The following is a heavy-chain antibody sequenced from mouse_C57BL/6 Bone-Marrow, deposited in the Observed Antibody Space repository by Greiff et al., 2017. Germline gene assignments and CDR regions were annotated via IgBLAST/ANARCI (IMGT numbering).Heavy chain of an antibody. J-gene: IGHJ1*03. V-gene: IGHV1-85*01. Sequence: LQESGPELVKPGASVKLSCKASGYTFTSYDISWVKQRPGQGLEWIGWIYPRDGSTKYNEKFKGKATLTVDTSSSTAYMELHSLTSEDSAVYFCARDYGSSYWYFDVWGTGTTVTVSS. CDR2: IYPRDGST. CDR3: ARDYGSSYWYFDV. D-gene: IGHD1-1*01. CDR1: GYTFTSYD.